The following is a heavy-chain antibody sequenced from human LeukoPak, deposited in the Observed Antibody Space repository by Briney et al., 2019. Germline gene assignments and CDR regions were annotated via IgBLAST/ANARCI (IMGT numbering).Heavy chain of an antibody. V-gene: IGHV4-39*07. CDR3: ARVSGVWVTIVPYFDY. CDR2: IYYSGST. CDR1: GASIYSSSHN. Sequence: PSETLSLTCTVSGASIYSSSHNWGWIRQPPGKGLEWIGSIYYSGSTYYNPSLKSRVTISVDTSKNQFSLKLSSVTAADTAVYYCARVSGVWVTIVPYFDYWGQGTLVTVSS. D-gene: IGHD4-17*01. J-gene: IGHJ4*02.